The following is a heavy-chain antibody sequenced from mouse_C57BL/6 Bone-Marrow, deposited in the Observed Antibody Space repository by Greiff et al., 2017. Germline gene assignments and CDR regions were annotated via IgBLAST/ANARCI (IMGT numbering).Heavy chain of an antibody. D-gene: IGHD4-1*01. CDR2: ISDGGSYT. CDR1: GFTFSSYA. CDR3: ARDLGRGY. J-gene: IGHJ3*01. Sequence: EVKLVESGGGLVKPGGSLKLSCAASGFTFSSYAMSWVRQTPEKRLEWVATISDGGSYTYYPDNVKGRFTISRDNAKNNLYLQMSHLKSEDTAMYYCARDLGRGYWGQGTLVTVSA. V-gene: IGHV5-4*01.